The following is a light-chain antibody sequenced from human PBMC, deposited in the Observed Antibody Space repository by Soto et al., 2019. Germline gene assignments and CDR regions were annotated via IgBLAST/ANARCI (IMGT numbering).Light chain of an antibody. Sequence: VRTQVPSTLSQSLGERVTLSWWGSQGLSSSYLAWYQQKPGQAPRLLIYGASSRATGIPDRFSGSGSGTDFTLTISRLQPEALAVYYCQQYGSTPPWTFGQGTKLDIK. CDR3: QQYGSTPPWT. V-gene: IGKV3-20*01. CDR2: GAS. CDR1: QGLSSSY. J-gene: IGKJ1*01.